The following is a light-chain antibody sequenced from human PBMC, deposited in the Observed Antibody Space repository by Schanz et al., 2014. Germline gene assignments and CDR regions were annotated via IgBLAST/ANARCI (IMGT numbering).Light chain of an antibody. CDR1: QSISTN. J-gene: IGKJ1*01. V-gene: IGKV3-15*01. CDR3: QQYGMT. Sequence: EIVLTQSPATLSVSPGQRGTLSCRASQSISTNLAWYQQKPGQAPRLLIYGASTRATGVPARFSGSGSGTDFTLTISRLEPEDFAVYYCQQYGMTFGQGTKVEVK. CDR2: GAS.